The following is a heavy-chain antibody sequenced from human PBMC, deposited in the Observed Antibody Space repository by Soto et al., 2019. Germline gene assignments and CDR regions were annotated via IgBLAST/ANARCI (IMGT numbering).Heavy chain of an antibody. D-gene: IGHD6-6*01. CDR1: GFSFSSYA. Sequence: EVQLLEPGGGLVQPGGSLRLSCEASGFSFSSYAMSWVRQAPGKGLEWVSAISGSGGSAYYADSVKGRFTFSRDNSKDTLYLQMNSLRDEDTAVYYCAKQGAAQGYVDVWGKGTTVTVSS. V-gene: IGHV3-23*01. J-gene: IGHJ6*03. CDR3: AKQGAAQGYVDV. CDR2: ISGSGGSA.